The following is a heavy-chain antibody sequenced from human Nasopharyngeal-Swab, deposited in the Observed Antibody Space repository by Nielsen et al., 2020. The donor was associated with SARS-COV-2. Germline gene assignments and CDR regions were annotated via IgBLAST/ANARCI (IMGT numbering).Heavy chain of an antibody. V-gene: IGHV3-30*03. CDR3: ATREFGGAMGY. J-gene: IGHJ4*02. CDR2: ISYDGSNK. D-gene: IGHD3-16*01. CDR1: GFTFSSYA. Sequence: GESLKISCAASGFTFSSYAMSWVRQAPGKGLEWVAVISYDGSNKYYADSVKGRFTISRDNSKNTLYLQMNSLRAEDTAVYYCATREFGGAMGYWGQGTLVTVSS.